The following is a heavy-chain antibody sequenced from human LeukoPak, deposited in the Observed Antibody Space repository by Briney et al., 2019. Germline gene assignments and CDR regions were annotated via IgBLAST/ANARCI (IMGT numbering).Heavy chain of an antibody. CDR1: GGSISIYY. CDR2: IYYSGST. V-gene: IGHV4-59*01. Sequence: SETLSLTCTVSGGSISIYYGSWIRQPPGKGLEWIGYIYYSGSTNYNPSLKSRVTISIDTSKNQFSLKLSSVTAADTAVYYCASLNSGSYFDYWGQGTLVTVSS. J-gene: IGHJ4*02. D-gene: IGHD1-26*01. CDR3: ASLNSGSYFDY.